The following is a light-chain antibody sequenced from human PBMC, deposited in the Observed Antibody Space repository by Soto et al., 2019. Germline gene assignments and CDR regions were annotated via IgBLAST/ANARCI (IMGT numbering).Light chain of an antibody. CDR1: QSVRSW. CDR3: QQYDSDVVS. CDR2: DAS. V-gene: IGKV1-5*01. J-gene: IGKJ4*01. Sequence: DIQMTQSPATLSASVGDRVTITCRASQSVRSWLAWYQQKPGKAPKLLKYDASILVGGGPSRFSGRGSGTEFTLTISGLQPDDFATYYCQQYDSDVVSFGGGTKVE.